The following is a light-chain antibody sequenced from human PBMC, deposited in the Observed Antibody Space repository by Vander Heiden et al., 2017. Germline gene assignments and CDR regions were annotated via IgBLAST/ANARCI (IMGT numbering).Light chain of an antibody. CDR1: QGISSY. CDR2: AAS. Sequence: DIQLTQSPSFLSASVGDRVTITCRASQGISSYLAWYQQKPGKAPKLLIYAASTLQSGVPSRFSGSGYGTEFTLTISSRQPEDFAPYYCQQLNSYLTLTFGGGTKVEIK. V-gene: IGKV1-9*01. CDR3: QQLNSYLTLT. J-gene: IGKJ4*01.